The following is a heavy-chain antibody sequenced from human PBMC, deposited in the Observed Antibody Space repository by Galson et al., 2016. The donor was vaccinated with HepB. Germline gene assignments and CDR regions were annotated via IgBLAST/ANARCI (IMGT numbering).Heavy chain of an antibody. CDR2: IKQDGSEK. CDR3: AREGSSYYFDY. V-gene: IGHV3-7*03. CDR1: GFTFSSYW. J-gene: IGHJ4*02. Sequence: SLRLSCAASGFTFSSYWLSWVRQAPGKGLEWVANIKQDGSEKYYVDSVKGRFTISRDNVKKSLYLQMNSLRAEDTAVYFCAREGSSYYFDYWGQGTLVTVSS. D-gene: IGHD6-6*01.